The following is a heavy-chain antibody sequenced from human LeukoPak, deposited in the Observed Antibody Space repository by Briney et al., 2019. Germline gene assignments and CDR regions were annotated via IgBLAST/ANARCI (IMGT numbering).Heavy chain of an antibody. Sequence: ASVKVSCKASGYTFTGYYMHWVRQAPGQGLEWMGWINPNSGGTNYAQKFQGRVTMTRDTSISTAYMELSRLRSEDTAVYYCARDYLVGYYYYMDVWGKGTTVTVSS. V-gene: IGHV1-2*02. CDR3: ARDYLVGYYYYMDV. D-gene: IGHD2-8*02. J-gene: IGHJ6*03. CDR2: INPNSGGT. CDR1: GYTFTGYY.